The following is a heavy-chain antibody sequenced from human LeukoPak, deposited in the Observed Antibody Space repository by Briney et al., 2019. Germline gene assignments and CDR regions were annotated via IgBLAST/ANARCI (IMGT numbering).Heavy chain of an antibody. CDR1: GGSVTSHY. D-gene: IGHD4-23*01. CDR2: IYHSGST. CDR3: ARDGVRWASGGIDP. Sequence: PSETLSLTCTVSGGSVTSHYWSWIRQPPGKGLEWIGYIYHSGSTNYNPSLKSRVTILVDRSKNQFSLKLSSVTAADTAVYYCARDGVRWASGGIDPWGQGTLVTVSS. V-gene: IGHV4-59*02. J-gene: IGHJ5*02.